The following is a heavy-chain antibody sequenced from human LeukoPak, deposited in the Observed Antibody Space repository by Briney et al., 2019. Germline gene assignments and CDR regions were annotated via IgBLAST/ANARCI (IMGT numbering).Heavy chain of an antibody. Sequence: SVKVSCKASGGTFSSYAISWVRQAPGQGLEWMGRIIPILGIANYAQKFQGRVTITADKSTSTAYMELRSLRSDDTAVYYCARRLSITIFGVVIPEGTDAFDIWGQGTMVTVSS. D-gene: IGHD3-3*01. CDR2: IIPILGIA. V-gene: IGHV1-69*04. CDR1: GGTFSSYA. J-gene: IGHJ3*02. CDR3: ARRLSITIFGVVIPEGTDAFDI.